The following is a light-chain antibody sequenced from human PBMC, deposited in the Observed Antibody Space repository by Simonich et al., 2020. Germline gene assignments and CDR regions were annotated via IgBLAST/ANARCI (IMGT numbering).Light chain of an antibody. J-gene: IGLJ2*01. V-gene: IGLV2-14*01. Sequence: QSALTQPPSASGSPGQSVTISCTGTSSDVGGYNYVSWYQQHPGKAPKLMIYEGSKRPSGVSNRFSGSKSGNTASLTISGLQAEDEADYYCSSYTSSSNVVFGGGTKLTVL. CDR1: SSDVGGYNY. CDR3: SSYTSSSNVV. CDR2: EGS.